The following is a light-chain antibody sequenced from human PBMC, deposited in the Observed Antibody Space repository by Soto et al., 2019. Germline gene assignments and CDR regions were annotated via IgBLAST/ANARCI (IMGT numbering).Light chain of an antibody. CDR3: SSYSDTNTCV. CDR2: NVN. Sequence: QSVLTQPPSASGSPGQSVTISCTGTSSDVGGYNYVSWFQQHPGEAPQLIIYNVNGRPSGVPRRFSGSKSGNTASLTVSGLQAVDEADYYCSSYSDTNTCVFGTGTKVTVL. CDR1: SSDVGGYNY. J-gene: IGLJ1*01. V-gene: IGLV2-8*01.